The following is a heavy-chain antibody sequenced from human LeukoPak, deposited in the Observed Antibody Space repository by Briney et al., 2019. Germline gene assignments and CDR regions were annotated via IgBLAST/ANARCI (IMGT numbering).Heavy chain of an antibody. Sequence: GGSLRLSCAASGFAFSSQAMGWVRQAPGKGLEWVSVISGSGSITYYADSVKGRFTISRDNSKNTLFLQMNSLRAEDTAVYYCAKDARRTSGWYFFDYWGQGTLVTVSS. D-gene: IGHD6-19*01. J-gene: IGHJ4*02. CDR3: AKDARRTSGWYFFDY. CDR1: GFAFSSQA. CDR2: ISGSGSIT. V-gene: IGHV3-23*01.